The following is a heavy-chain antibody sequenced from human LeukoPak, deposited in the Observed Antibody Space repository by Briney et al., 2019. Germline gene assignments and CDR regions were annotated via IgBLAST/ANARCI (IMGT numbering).Heavy chain of an antibody. CDR3: ASSRDSSGYYLSEYFQH. CDR1: GFTLSDYS. V-gene: IGHV3-11*01. CDR2: MRPNGHTI. J-gene: IGHJ1*01. Sequence: GGSLRLSCAASGFTLSDYSMSWIRQAPGKGLEWISYMRPNGHTIYYADSLKGRFTVSWDNAKNSLYLQMNSLRAEDTAVYYCASSRDSSGYYLSEYFQHWGQGTLVTVSS. D-gene: IGHD3-22*01.